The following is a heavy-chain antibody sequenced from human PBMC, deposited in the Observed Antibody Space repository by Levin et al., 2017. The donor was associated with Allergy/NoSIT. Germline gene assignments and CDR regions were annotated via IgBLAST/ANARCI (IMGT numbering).Heavy chain of an antibody. Sequence: GGSLRLSCAASGFTFSSYAMNWVRQAPGKGLEWVSAISGSGGSTYYADSVKGRFSISRDNSKNTLYLQMNSLRAEDTAVYYCAKSRANYDVKSAFDSWGQGTMVTVSS. CDR2: ISGSGGST. J-gene: IGHJ3*02. CDR1: GFTFSSYA. D-gene: IGHD5-12*01. CDR3: AKSRANYDVKSAFDS. V-gene: IGHV3-23*01.